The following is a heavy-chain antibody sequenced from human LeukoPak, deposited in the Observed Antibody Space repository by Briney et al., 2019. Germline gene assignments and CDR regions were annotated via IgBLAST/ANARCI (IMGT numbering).Heavy chain of an antibody. CDR3: ARDRVSGWYLTNYYYGMDV. J-gene: IGHJ6*02. D-gene: IGHD6-19*01. CDR2: INPSGGST. CDR1: GYTFTSYY. Sequence: ASVKVSCKASGYTFTSYYMHWVRQAPGQGLEWMGIINPSGGSTSYAQKFRGRVTMTRDTSTSTVYMELSSLRSEDTAVYYCARDRVSGWYLTNYYYGMDVWGQGTTVTVSS. V-gene: IGHV1-46*01.